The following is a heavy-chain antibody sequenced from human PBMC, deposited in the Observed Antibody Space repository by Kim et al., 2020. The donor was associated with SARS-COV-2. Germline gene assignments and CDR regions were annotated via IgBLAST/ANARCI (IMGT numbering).Heavy chain of an antibody. Sequence: ASVKVSCKASGYTFTSYAMNWVRQAPGQGLEWMGWINTNTGNPTYAQGFTGRFVFSLDTSVSTAYLQISSLKAEDTAVYYCAGWIVATSVHGAPPDYYYGMDVWGQGTTVTVSS. D-gene: IGHD5-12*01. CDR1: GYTFTSYA. V-gene: IGHV7-4-1*02. CDR2: INTNTGNP. CDR3: AGWIVATSVHGAPPDYYYGMDV. J-gene: IGHJ6*02.